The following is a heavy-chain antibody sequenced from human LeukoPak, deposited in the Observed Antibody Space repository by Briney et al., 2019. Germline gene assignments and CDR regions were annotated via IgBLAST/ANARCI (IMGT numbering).Heavy chain of an antibody. V-gene: IGHV4-61*03. CDR2: IYYTGKT. CDR1: GDSVSNGNYY. D-gene: IGHD3-10*01. J-gene: IGHJ4*02. Sequence: PSETLSLTCTVSGDSVSNGNYYWSWLRQPPGKALEWIGYIYYTGKTYYNPSLEGRVTILVDTSRNHFSVKLSSVIAADTAVYYCARSQNYYGSGDYWSQGTLVTVSS. CDR3: ARSQNYYGSGDY.